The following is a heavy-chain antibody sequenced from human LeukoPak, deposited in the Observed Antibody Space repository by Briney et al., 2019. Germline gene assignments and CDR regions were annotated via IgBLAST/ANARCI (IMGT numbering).Heavy chain of an antibody. CDR3: ARDFFDSSGFYRFDY. CDR1: GYTFTGYY. V-gene: IGHV1-2*02. CDR2: INPNTGGT. J-gene: IGHJ4*02. D-gene: IGHD3-22*01. Sequence: ASVKVSCKASGYTFTGYYMHWVRQAPGQGLEWMGWINPNTGGTNYAQNFQGRVTMTRDTSISTAYMELSRLRSDDTAVYYCARDFFDSSGFYRFDYWGQGTLVTVSS.